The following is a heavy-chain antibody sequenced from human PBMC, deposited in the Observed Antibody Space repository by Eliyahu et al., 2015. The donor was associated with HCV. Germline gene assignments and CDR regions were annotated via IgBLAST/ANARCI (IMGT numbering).Heavy chain of an antibody. V-gene: IGHV4-34*01. J-gene: IGHJ4*02. Sequence: QVQLQQWGAGLLKPSETLSLTCAVYGGSFSGYYWSWIRQPPGKGLEWIGEINHSGSTHHKPSLKSRVTISVDTSKNQFSLKLSSVTAADTAVYYCARGRYNWNYVGWGQGTLVTVSS. CDR2: INHSGST. CDR3: ARGRYNWNYVG. CDR1: GGSFSGYY. D-gene: IGHD1-7*01.